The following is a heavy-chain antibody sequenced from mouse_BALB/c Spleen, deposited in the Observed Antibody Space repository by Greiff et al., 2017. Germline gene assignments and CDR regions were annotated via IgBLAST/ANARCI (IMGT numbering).Heavy chain of an antibody. CDR1: GFTFSSFG. Sequence: EVQGVESGGGLVQPGGSRKLSCAASGFTFSSFGMHWVRQAPEKGLEWVAYISSGSSTIYYADTVKGRFTISRDNPKNTLFLQMTSLRSEDTAMYYCARSPIYYYGSSYWYFDVWGAGTTVTVSS. D-gene: IGHD1-1*01. CDR3: ARSPIYYYGSSYWYFDV. J-gene: IGHJ1*01. CDR2: ISSGSSTI. V-gene: IGHV5-17*02.